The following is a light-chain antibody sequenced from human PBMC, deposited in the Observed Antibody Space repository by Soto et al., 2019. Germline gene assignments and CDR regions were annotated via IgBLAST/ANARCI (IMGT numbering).Light chain of an antibody. V-gene: IGLV4-69*01. Sequence: QSVLTQSPSASASLGASVKLTCVLSSGHSNYAVAWHQQQPEKGPRYLMRLNSDGSHNRGDGIPDRFSGSSSGTERYLTIPRLQSEDEADYYCQTGGTGTLIFGGGTKLTVL. CDR1: SGHSNYA. CDR2: LNSDGSH. J-gene: IGLJ2*01. CDR3: QTGGTGTLI.